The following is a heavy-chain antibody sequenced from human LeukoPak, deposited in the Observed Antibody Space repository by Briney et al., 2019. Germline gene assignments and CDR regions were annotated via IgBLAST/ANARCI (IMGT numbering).Heavy chain of an antibody. CDR1: GYSISSGYF. V-gene: IGHV4-38-2*02. CDR3: ARMFRSSWYINWFDP. Sequence: PSETLSLTCTVSGYSISSGYFWGWIRQPPGKGLEWIGSIYHSGSTSYNPSLKSRLTISVDTSKNQFSLKLNFVTAADTAMYYCARMFRSSWYINWFDPWGQGTPVTVSS. D-gene: IGHD6-13*01. J-gene: IGHJ5*02. CDR2: IYHSGST.